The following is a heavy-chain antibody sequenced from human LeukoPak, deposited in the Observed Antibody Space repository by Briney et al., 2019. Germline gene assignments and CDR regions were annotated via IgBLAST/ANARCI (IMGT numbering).Heavy chain of an antibody. D-gene: IGHD3-22*01. CDR3: ARDQYYYDSSGYGNFDY. J-gene: IGHJ4*02. Sequence: SDTLSLTCTVSGYSISSGYYWSWIRQPAGKGLEWIGRIYTSGSTNYNPSLKSRVTMSVDTSKNQFSLKLSSVTAADTAVYYCARDQYYYDSSGYGNFDYWGQGTLVTVSS. CDR1: GYSISSGYY. CDR2: IYTSGST. V-gene: IGHV4-4*07.